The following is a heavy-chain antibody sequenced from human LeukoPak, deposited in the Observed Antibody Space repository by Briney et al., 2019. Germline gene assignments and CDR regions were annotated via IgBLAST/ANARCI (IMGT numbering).Heavy chain of an antibody. CDR3: ARGRGVFGVLSVYYYYYMDV. J-gene: IGHJ6*03. CDR2: INNSGST. CDR1: GGSFSDYY. V-gene: IGHV4-34*01. D-gene: IGHD3-3*01. Sequence: PSETLSLTCAVYGGSFSDYYWSWIRQPPGKGLEWIGGINNSGSTNYNPSLKSRVTISVDTSKNQFSLKVRSVTAADAAVYYCARGRGVFGVLSVYYYYYMDVWGKGTPVTVSS.